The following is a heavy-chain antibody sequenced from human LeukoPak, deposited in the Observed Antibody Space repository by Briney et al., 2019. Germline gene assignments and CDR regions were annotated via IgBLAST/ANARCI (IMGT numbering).Heavy chain of an antibody. Sequence: SVKVSCKASGGTFSSYAISWVRQAPGQGLEWMGGIIPIFGTANYAQKFQGRVTMTRNTSISTAYMELSSLRSEDTAVYYCARGDRYFDWSLYGFDYWGQGTLVTVSS. J-gene: IGHJ4*02. CDR3: ARGDRYFDWSLYGFDY. D-gene: IGHD3-9*01. CDR2: IIPIFGTA. CDR1: GGTFSSYA. V-gene: IGHV1-69*05.